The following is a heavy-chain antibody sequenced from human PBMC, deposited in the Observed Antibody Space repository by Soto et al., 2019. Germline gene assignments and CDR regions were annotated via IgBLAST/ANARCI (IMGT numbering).Heavy chain of an antibody. D-gene: IGHD2-2*01. J-gene: IGHJ4*02. V-gene: IGHV4-4*02. CDR2: ISHSGST. CDR1: GDSINSRHW. CDR3: VRYCSTTKCPFDY. Sequence: SETLSLTCAVSGDSINSRHWWNWVRQPPGKGLEWIGQISHSGSTNYNPSLTSRVTISVDKSKNQFSLSLSSVAAADTAVYYCVRYCSTTKCPFDYWSQGTLVTVSS.